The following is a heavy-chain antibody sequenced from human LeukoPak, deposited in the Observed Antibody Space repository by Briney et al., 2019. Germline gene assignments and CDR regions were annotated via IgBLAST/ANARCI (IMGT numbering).Heavy chain of an antibody. CDR3: ARDGIAAVDFDY. Sequence: GGSLRLSCAASGFSFSSYGMHWVRQAPGKGLEWVAVIWYDGSKKYYADSVKGRFTISRDNAKNTLYLQMNSLRAEDTAVYYCARDGIAAVDFDYWGQGILVTVSS. V-gene: IGHV3-33*01. CDR1: GFSFSSYG. CDR2: IWYDGSKK. D-gene: IGHD6-13*01. J-gene: IGHJ4*02.